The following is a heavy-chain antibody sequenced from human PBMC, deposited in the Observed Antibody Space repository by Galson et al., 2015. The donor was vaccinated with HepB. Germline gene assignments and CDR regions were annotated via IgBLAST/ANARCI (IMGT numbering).Heavy chain of an antibody. CDR3: ARDLVYGENYGMDV. CDR2: ISSSRSTI. Sequence: SLRLSCAVSGFNFSSYSMNWVRQAPGKGLEWVPYISSSRSTIYYADSVKGRFTISRNNAKNSLYLQMNSLRAEDTAVYYCARDLVYGENYGMDVWGQGTTVTVSS. D-gene: IGHD4-17*01. V-gene: IGHV3-48*04. CDR1: GFNFSSYS. J-gene: IGHJ6*02.